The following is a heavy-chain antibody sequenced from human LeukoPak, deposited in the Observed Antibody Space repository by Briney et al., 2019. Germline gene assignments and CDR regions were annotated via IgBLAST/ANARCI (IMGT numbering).Heavy chain of an antibody. CDR1: GGTFSSYA. Sequence: SVKVSCKASGGTFSSYAISWVRQAPGQGLEWMGGIIPIFGTANYAQKFQGRVTITADESTSTAYMELSSLRSEDAAVYYCARFRTIDYYYGMDVWGQGTTVTVSS. V-gene: IGHV1-69*13. CDR3: ARFRTIDYYYGMDV. CDR2: IIPIFGTA. J-gene: IGHJ6*02.